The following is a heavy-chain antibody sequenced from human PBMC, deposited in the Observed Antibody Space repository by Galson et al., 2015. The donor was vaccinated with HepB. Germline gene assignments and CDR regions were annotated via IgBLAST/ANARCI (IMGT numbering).Heavy chain of an antibody. D-gene: IGHD2-2*01. CDR1: GFTFSSYT. CDR2: ISLSSNYI. Sequence: SLRLSCAASGFTFSSYTMSWVRQAPGKGLEWVSCISLSSNYIYYADSVKGRFTISRDNAKNSLFLQMNSLRAKDTAVYYCARGDGSSISRAFNAYWGQGTLVNVSS. J-gene: IGHJ4*02. V-gene: IGHV3-21*01. CDR3: ARGDGSSISRAFNAY.